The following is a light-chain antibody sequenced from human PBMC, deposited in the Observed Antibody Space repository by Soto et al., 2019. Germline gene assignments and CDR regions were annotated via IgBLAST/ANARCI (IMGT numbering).Light chain of an antibody. V-gene: IGLV2-14*01. J-gene: IGLJ1*01. CDR3: CSYTVSGTYV. CDR2: AVS. Sequence: QSVLTQPASVSGPPGQSITISCTGTSSDVGGYNYVSWYQQHPGKAPTLMIYAVSNRPSGVSNRFSASKSGNTDTLTISRLQAEDEADYYFCSYTVSGTYVFGTGTKVTVL. CDR1: SSDVGGYNY.